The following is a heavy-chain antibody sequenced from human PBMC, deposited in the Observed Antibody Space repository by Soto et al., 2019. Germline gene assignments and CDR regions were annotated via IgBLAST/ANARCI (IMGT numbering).Heavy chain of an antibody. J-gene: IGHJ4*02. Sequence: SETLSLTCTVSGGSISSGGYYWSWISQHPGKGLEWIGYIYYSGSTYYNPSLKSRVTISVDTSKNQFSLKLSSVTAADTAVYYCARGGSSSTYQFDYWGQGTLVTVSS. D-gene: IGHD6-6*01. CDR1: GGSISSGGYY. CDR3: ARGGSSSTYQFDY. CDR2: IYYSGST. V-gene: IGHV4-31*03.